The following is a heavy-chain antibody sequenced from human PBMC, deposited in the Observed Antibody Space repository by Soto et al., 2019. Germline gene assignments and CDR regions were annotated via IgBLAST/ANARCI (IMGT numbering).Heavy chain of an antibody. CDR2: ISAYNGNT. Sequence: ASVKVSCKASGYTFTSYCISWVLEAPGQGLEWMGWISAYNGNTNYAQKLQGRVTMTTDTSTSTAYMELRSLRSDDTAVYYCARVKVMRGIAAAGIFWFDPWGQGTLVTVSS. CDR1: GYTFTSYC. J-gene: IGHJ5*02. CDR3: ARVKVMRGIAAAGIFWFDP. V-gene: IGHV1-18*04. D-gene: IGHD6-13*01.